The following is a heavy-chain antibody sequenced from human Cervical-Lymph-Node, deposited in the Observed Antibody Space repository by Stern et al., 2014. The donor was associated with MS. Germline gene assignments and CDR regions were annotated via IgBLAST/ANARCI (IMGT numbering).Heavy chain of an antibody. J-gene: IGHJ4*02. CDR1: GFTFSSYG. CDR2: AWYDGSTA. CDR3: ARGHIPYAYNYLFDY. D-gene: IGHD5-24*01. V-gene: IGHV3-33*01. Sequence: VQLVESGGGVVQPGTSLRLSCAASGFTFSSYGMHWVRQGPGKGLEWVALAWYDGSTAYYTNSVKGRFTISRDNSKNTLSLQMNSLTAEDTAVYYCARGHIPYAYNYLFDYWGQGTLVTVSS.